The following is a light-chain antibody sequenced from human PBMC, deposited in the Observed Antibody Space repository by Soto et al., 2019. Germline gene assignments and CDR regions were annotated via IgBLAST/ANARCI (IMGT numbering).Light chain of an antibody. J-gene: IGLJ2*01. CDR1: RSNIGAGYD. Sequence: QSVLTQPPSVSGAPGQRVTISCTGSRSNIGAGYDVHWYQQLPGRAPKLLIYGNPNRPSGVPDRVSGSKSGTSASLAITGLQAEDEADYYCLSFDSSLSVVFGGGTKLTVL. V-gene: IGLV1-40*01. CDR3: LSFDSSLSVV. CDR2: GNP.